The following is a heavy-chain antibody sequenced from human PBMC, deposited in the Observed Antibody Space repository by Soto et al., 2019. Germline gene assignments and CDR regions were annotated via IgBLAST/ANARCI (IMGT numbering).Heavy chain of an antibody. CDR1: GFTFSNAW. Sequence: GGSLRLSCAASGFTFSNAWMNWVRQAPGKGLEWVGRIKSKTDGGTTDYAAPVKGRFTISRDDSKNTLYLQMNSLKTEDTAVYYCTTVPNYCSGGSCYSYYFDYWGQGTLVTVSS. CDR2: IKSKTDGGTT. V-gene: IGHV3-15*07. D-gene: IGHD2-15*01. J-gene: IGHJ4*02. CDR3: TTVPNYCSGGSCYSYYFDY.